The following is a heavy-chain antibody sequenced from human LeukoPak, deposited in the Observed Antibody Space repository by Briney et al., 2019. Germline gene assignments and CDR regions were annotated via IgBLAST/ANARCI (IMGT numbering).Heavy chain of an antibody. J-gene: IGHJ4*02. CDR1: GLTFSSYG. CDR3: ARAKPKNMVRGLIMRRESRYYFDY. Sequence: GGSLRLSCAASGLTFSSYGMHWVRQAPGKGLEWVAVISYDGSNKYYADSVKGRFTISRDNSKNTLYLQMNSLRSEDTAVYYCARAKPKNMVRGLIMRRESRYYFDYWGQGTLVTVSS. D-gene: IGHD3-10*01. V-gene: IGHV3-30*03. CDR2: ISYDGSNK.